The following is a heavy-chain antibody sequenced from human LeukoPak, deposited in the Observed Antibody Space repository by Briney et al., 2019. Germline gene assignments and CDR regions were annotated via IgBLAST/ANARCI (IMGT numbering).Heavy chain of an antibody. Sequence: GASVKVSCKASGYTFTFYYMHWVRQAPGQGLEWMGIINPSGGNTSYAQKFQGRVTISADKSISTAYLQWSSLKASDTAMYYCARGYYDILTGQELDYWGQGTLVTVSS. V-gene: IGHV1-46*01. J-gene: IGHJ4*02. D-gene: IGHD3-9*01. CDR1: GYTFTFYY. CDR2: INPSGGNT. CDR3: ARGYYDILTGQELDY.